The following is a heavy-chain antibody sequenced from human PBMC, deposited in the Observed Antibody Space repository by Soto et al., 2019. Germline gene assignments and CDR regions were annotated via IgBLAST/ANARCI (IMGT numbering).Heavy chain of an antibody. CDR2: ITSRTQGGTT. CDR1: GFTFSDIW. D-gene: IGHD2-21*02. J-gene: IGHJ4*02. Sequence: EVQLVESGGGSVKPGGSLRLTCAASGFTFSDIWMFWVRQAPGKGLEWVGRITSRTQGGTTHYAAPVAGRFTVSRDDSKNTLFLQMDSLKIEDTAIYYCSTRWVTGGDFDYLGQGALVTVSS. V-gene: IGHV3-15*07. CDR3: STRWVTGGDFDY.